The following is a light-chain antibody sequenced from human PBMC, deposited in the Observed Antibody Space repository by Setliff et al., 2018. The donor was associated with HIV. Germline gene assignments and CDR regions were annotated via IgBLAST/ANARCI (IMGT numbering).Light chain of an antibody. J-gene: IGKJ1*01. Sequence: DIQMTQSPSSLSASVGDRVTIICRASQSISSYLNWFQLKPGKAPKLLIYAASKLQSGVSSRFSGSGSGTDFTLTISNVQPEDFATYYCQQSQTNFRTFGQGTKVDIK. V-gene: IGKV1-39*01. CDR3: QQSQTNFRT. CDR1: QSISSY. CDR2: AAS.